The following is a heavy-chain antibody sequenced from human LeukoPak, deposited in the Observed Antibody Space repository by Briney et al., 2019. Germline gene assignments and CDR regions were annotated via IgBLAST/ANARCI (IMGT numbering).Heavy chain of an antibody. Sequence: SETLSLTCTVSGGSISSYYWRWIRQPPGKGLEWIGYIYYSGSTNYNPSLKSRVTISVDTSKNQFSLKLSSVTAADTAVYYCARLYYDSSGHYWGQGTLVTVSS. D-gene: IGHD3-22*01. J-gene: IGHJ4*02. CDR2: IYYSGST. CDR1: GGSISSYY. V-gene: IGHV4-59*01. CDR3: ARLYYDSSGHY.